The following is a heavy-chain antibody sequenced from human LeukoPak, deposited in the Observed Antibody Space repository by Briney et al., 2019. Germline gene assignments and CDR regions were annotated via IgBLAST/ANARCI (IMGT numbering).Heavy chain of an antibody. J-gene: IGHJ4*02. CDR2: ISAYNGNT. CDR3: ARGRGPQLWFDFDY. V-gene: IGHV1-18*01. D-gene: IGHD5-18*01. Sequence: ASVKVSCKASGYTFTSYGISWVRQAPGQGLEWMGWISAYNGNTNYAQKLQGRVTVTTDTSTSTAYMELRSLRSDDTAVYYCARGRGPQLWFDFDYWGQGTLVTVSS. CDR1: GYTFTSYG.